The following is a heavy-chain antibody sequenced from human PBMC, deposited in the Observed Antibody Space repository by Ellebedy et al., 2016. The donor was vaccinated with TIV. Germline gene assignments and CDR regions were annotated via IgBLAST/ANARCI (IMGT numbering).Heavy chain of an antibody. CDR1: GYNFRSHD. D-gene: IGHD2-2*01. V-gene: IGHV1-8*01. J-gene: IGHJ3*02. CDR3: ARGSSDDAFEK. CDR2: LEPSSGQT. Sequence: ASVKVSXXASGYNFRSHDLKWVRQVPGQGLEWMGWLEPSSGQTGYAHKFQGRLTMSRNTSISTAYMELSSLRSDDTAVYFCARGSSDDAFEKWGQGTVVTVSS.